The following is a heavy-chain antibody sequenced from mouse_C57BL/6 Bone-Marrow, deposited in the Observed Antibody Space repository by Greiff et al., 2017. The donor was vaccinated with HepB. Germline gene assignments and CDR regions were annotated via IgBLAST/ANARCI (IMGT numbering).Heavy chain of an antibody. V-gene: IGHV1-82*01. CDR1: GYALSSSW. D-gene: IGHD2-10*02. J-gene: IGHJ4*01. CDR3: ARGDVWYQGYYAMDY. CDR2: IYPGDGDT. Sequence: VQGVESGPELVKPGASVKISCKASGYALSSSWMNWVKQRPGKGLEWIGRIYPGDGDTNYNGKFKGKATLTADKSASTAYMQLSSLTSEDSAVYFCARGDVWYQGYYAMDYWGQGTSVTVSS.